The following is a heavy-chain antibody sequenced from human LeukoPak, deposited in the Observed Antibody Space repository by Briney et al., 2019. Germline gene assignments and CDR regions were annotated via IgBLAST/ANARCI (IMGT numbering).Heavy chain of an antibody. CDR1: GGSISTSICY. J-gene: IGHJ4*02. CDR3: ARLYGGKPFDY. CDR2: IFYSGST. D-gene: IGHD4-23*01. Sequence: SETLSLTCTVYGGSISTSICYWGWIRQPPGKGLKWIGSIFYSGSTYYNPSLNSRVTISVDTSKNQFSLKLSSVTAADTAVYYCARLYGGKPFDYWGQGTLVTVSS. V-gene: IGHV4-39*01.